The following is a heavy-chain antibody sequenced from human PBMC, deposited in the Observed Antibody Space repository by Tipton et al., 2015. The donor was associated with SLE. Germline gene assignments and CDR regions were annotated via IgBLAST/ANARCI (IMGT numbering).Heavy chain of an antibody. Sequence: TLSLTCTVSGGSISRGSYYWSWIRQPAGKGLEWIGYIYYSGSTNYNPSLKSRVTISVGTSKNQFSLKLSSVTAADTAVYYCARTKLRYFDWPYNWFDPWGQGTLVTVSS. V-gene: IGHV4-61*10. CDR2: IYYSGST. CDR1: GGSISRGSYY. J-gene: IGHJ5*02. CDR3: ARTKLRYFDWPYNWFDP. D-gene: IGHD3-9*01.